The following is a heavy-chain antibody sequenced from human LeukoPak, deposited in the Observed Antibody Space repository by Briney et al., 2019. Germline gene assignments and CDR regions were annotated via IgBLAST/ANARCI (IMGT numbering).Heavy chain of an antibody. J-gene: IGHJ4*02. D-gene: IGHD3-22*01. V-gene: IGHV1-24*01. Sequence: GASVKVSCKVSGYTLTELSMHWVRQAPGKGLEWMGGFDPGDGETIYAQKFQGRVTMTEDTSTDTAYMELTSLRSEDTAVYYCATGASSGYMPTFDYWGQGTLVTVSS. CDR3: ATGASSGYMPTFDY. CDR2: FDPGDGET. CDR1: GYTLTELS.